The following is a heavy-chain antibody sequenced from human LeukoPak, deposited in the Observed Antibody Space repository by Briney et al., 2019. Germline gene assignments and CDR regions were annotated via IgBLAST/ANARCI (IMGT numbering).Heavy chain of an antibody. D-gene: IGHD6-6*01. CDR3: ARDIAARPWDAFDI. CDR1: GYTFTSYA. V-gene: IGHV1-3*01. J-gene: IGHJ3*02. CDR2: INAGNGNT. Sequence: ASVKVSCKASGYTFTSYAMHWVRQAPGQRLEWMGWINAGNGNTKYSQKFQGRVTMTRDTSISTAYMELSRLRSDDTAVYYCARDIAARPWDAFDIWGQGTMVTVSS.